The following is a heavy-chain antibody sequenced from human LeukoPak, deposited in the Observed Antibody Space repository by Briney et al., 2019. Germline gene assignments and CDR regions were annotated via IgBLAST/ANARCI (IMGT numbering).Heavy chain of an antibody. Sequence: ASVKVSCKASGYTFTSYAMYWVRQAPGQGLECMGWINTNTGNPTYAQGFTGRFVFSLDTSVSTAYLQISSLKAEDTAVYYCARGGDLRPSVVPAVNSLYWGQGTLVTVSS. D-gene: IGHD2-2*01. CDR2: INTNTGNP. CDR1: GYTFTSYA. J-gene: IGHJ4*02. V-gene: IGHV7-4-1*02. CDR3: ARGGDLRPSVVPAVNSLY.